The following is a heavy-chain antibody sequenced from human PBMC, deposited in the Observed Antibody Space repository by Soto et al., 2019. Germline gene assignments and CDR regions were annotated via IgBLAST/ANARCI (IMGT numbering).Heavy chain of an antibody. D-gene: IGHD3-22*01. CDR2: ISHSGST. CDR3: ARGDYYYDSSGYYVDAFDI. J-gene: IGHJ3*02. Sequence: QLQLQESGSGLVKPSQTLSLTCAISGDSIISGDYSWTWIRQPPGKGLEWIGYISHSGSTHYNPSLKSRVTMSVDRSKNQFSLKLSSVTAADTAVYYWARGDYYYDSSGYYVDAFDIWGLGTVVTVSS. V-gene: IGHV4-30-2*01. CDR1: GDSIISGDYS.